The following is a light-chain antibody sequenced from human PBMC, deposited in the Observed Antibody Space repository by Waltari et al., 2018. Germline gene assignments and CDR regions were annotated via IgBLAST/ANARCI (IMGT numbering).Light chain of an antibody. J-gene: IGLJ2*01. CDR2: EDN. Sequence: NFMLTPPHSVSESPGKTLPLPCPRRRVSIASNSVQWYQQRPGIAPITVIYEDNERPSGVPDRFSGSIDSSSNSASLTISGLKTEDEADYYCQSYNSSNVIFGGGTKLTVL. CDR3: QSYNSSNVI. CDR1: RVSIASNS. V-gene: IGLV6-57*04.